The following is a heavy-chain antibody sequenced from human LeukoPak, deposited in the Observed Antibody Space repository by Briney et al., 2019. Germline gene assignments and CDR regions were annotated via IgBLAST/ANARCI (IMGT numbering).Heavy chain of an antibody. CDR3: VAPYDTSARSAGY. CDR2: ISSSSSYT. CDR1: GFTFSDYY. V-gene: IGHV3-11*03. Sequence: PGGSLRLSCAASGFTFSDYYMSWIRQAPGKGLEWVSYISSSSSYTNYADSVKGRFTISRDNAKNSLYLQMNSLRAEDTAVYYCVAPYDTSARSAGYWGQGTLVTVSS. J-gene: IGHJ4*02. D-gene: IGHD3-22*01.